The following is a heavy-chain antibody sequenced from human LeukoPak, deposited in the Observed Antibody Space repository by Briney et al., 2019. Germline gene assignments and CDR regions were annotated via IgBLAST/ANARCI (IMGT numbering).Heavy chain of an antibody. Sequence: GGSLRLSCAASGFTFANAWMNWIRQAPGEGLDWVGRIASKTDGGATDYAAPVKGRFTISRDDSKNTLNLQMNSLKTEDTAVYYCTTGIRGDWGQGTLVTVSS. CDR1: GFTFANAW. CDR2: IASKTDGGAT. CDR3: TTGIRGD. J-gene: IGHJ4*02. V-gene: IGHV3-15*07. D-gene: IGHD3-10*01.